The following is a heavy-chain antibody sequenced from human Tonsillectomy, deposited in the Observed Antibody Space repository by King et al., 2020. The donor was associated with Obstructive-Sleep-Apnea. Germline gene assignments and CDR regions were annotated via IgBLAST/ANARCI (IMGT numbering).Heavy chain of an antibody. CDR3: ARDMAAADYYGMDV. D-gene: IGHD6-13*01. CDR2: IYHSGIT. CDR1: GYSISSGYY. J-gene: IGHJ6*02. Sequence: VQLQESGPGLVKPSETLSLICTVSGYSISSGYYWGWIRQPPGKGLEWIGNIYHSGITYYNPSLKSRVTTSVDTSKNQFSLKLTSVTAADTAVYYCARDMAAADYYGMDVWGQGTTVTVSS. V-gene: IGHV4-38-2*02.